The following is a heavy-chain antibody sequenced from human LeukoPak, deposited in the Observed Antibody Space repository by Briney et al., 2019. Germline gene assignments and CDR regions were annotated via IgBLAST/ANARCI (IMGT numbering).Heavy chain of an antibody. CDR3: ARDYLVAAPLDS. Sequence: SETLSLTWTVSGVSITNYYWAWIRQPAGKGLEWIGRMYISGSTNYNPSLKSRVSISIDKTKNQFSLKLRSVTAADTAIYYCARDYLVAAPLDSRGQGTLVTVSS. J-gene: IGHJ4*02. V-gene: IGHV4-4*07. D-gene: IGHD1-26*01. CDR2: MYISGST. CDR1: GVSITNYY.